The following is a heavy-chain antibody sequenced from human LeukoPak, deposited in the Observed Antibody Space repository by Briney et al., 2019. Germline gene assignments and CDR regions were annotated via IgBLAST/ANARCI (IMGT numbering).Heavy chain of an antibody. D-gene: IGHD3-22*01. V-gene: IGHV4-59*01. CDR1: GGSISSYY. Sequence: PSETLSLTCTVSGGSISSYYWSWIRQPPGKGLEWIGYIYYSGSTNYNPSLKSRVTISVDTSKNQFSLKLSSVTAADTAVYYCARDRAGYYDSSGLFDYWGQGTLVTVSS. CDR3: ARDRAGYYDSSGLFDY. J-gene: IGHJ4*02. CDR2: IYYSGST.